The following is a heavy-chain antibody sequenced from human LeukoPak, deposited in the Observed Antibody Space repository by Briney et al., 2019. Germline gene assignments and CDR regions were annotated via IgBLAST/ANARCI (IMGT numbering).Heavy chain of an antibody. CDR3: ARDLRYFDCGDI. CDR2: INPNSGGT. Sequence: ASVKVSCKASGYTFTGYYMHWVRQAPGQGLEWMGWINPNSGGTNYAQKLQGRVTMTTDTSTSTAYMELRSLRSDDTAVYYCARDLRYFDCGDIWGQGTMVTVSS. V-gene: IGHV1-2*02. D-gene: IGHD3-9*01. J-gene: IGHJ3*02. CDR1: GYTFTGYY.